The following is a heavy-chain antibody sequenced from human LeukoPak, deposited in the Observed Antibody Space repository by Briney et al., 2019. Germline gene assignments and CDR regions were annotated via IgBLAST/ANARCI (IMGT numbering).Heavy chain of an antibody. V-gene: IGHV4-39*07. D-gene: IGHD6-19*01. CDR3: ARDGDSSGWTRSDY. CDR2: IYYSGST. CDR1: GGSISSTSYY. Sequence: SETLSLTCTVSGGSISSTSYYWGWIRQPPGKGLEWIGSIYYSGSTYYNPSLKSRVAISADRSKNQFSLKLSSVTAADTAVYYCARDGDSSGWTRSDYWGQGTLVTVSS. J-gene: IGHJ4*02.